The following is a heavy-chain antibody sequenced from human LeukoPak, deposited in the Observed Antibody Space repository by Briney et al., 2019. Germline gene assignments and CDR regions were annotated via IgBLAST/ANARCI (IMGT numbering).Heavy chain of an antibody. CDR3: ARHSGWGTGKTDY. D-gene: IGHD6-19*01. V-gene: IGHV4-59*08. Sequence: SSETLSLTCTVSGGSISSYYWSWIRQPPGKGLEWIGYIYYSGSTNYNPSLKSRVTISVDTSKNQFSLKLSSVTAADTAVYYCARHSGWGTGKTDYWGQGTLVTVSS. CDR1: GGSISSYY. J-gene: IGHJ4*02. CDR2: IYYSGST.